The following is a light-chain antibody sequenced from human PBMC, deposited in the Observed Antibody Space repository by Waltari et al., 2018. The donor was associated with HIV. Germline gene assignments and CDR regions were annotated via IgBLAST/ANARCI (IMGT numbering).Light chain of an antibody. J-gene: IGLJ2*01. V-gene: IGLV2-14*01. CDR2: EVS. Sequence: QSALTQPASVSGSLGQSITISCTGTNSDVGGYKYVSWYQQYPGKAPKLLIFEVSYRPSGVSNRFSGSKSGNTASLTISGLQAEDEADYYCSSFTTDSTVFGGGTKLTVL. CDR1: NSDVGGYKY. CDR3: SSFTTDSTV.